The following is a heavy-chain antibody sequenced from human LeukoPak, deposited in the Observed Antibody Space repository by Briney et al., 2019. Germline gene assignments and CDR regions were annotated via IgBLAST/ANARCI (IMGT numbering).Heavy chain of an antibody. CDR3: ARGALYDYYGSGSYYPLGY. V-gene: IGHV4-34*01. D-gene: IGHD3-10*01. Sequence: SETLSLTCAVYGGSFSGYYWSWIRQPPGKGLEWIGEINHSGSTNYNPSLKSRVTISVDKSKNQFYLKLSSVTAADTAVYYCARGALYDYYGSGSYYPLGYWGQGTLVTVSS. J-gene: IGHJ4*02. CDR1: GGSFSGYY. CDR2: INHSGST.